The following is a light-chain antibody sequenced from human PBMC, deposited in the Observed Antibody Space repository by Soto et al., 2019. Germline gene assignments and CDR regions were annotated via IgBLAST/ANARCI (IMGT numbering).Light chain of an antibody. J-gene: IGLJ1*01. CDR2: SNN. CDR3: AVRDDSLNGYV. V-gene: IGLV1-44*01. Sequence: QSVLTQPPSASGTPGQRVIISCSGSSSNIGSNTVNWYQQLPGAAPKLLIQSNNQRPSGVPDRFSGSQSGTSASLAISGLQSEDEADYYCAVRDDSLNGYVFGTGTKVTVL. CDR1: SSNIGSNT.